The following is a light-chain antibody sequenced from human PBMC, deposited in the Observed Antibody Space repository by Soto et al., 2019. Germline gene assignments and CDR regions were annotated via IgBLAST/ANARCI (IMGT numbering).Light chain of an antibody. CDR1: QSISSY. J-gene: IGKJ1*01. V-gene: IGKV1-39*01. Sequence: DIQMTQSPSSLSASVGDRVTITCRASQSISSYLNWYQQKPGKAPKLLIYAASSLQSGVPSRFSGSGSGTDFTLTISSLQPEDFATYYCHQSYSTLWTFGPGTKVDIK. CDR3: HQSYSTLWT. CDR2: AAS.